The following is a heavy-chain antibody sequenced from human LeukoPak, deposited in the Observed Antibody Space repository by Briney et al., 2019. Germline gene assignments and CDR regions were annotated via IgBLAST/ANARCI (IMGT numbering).Heavy chain of an antibody. CDR3: ARESSSGWFSDY. D-gene: IGHD6-13*01. V-gene: IGHV3-11*01. CDR1: GFTFSDHY. J-gene: IGHJ4*02. CDR2: ISSSGSTI. Sequence: PGGSLRLSCSASGFTFSDHYMSWIRQAPGKGLEWVSYISSSGSTIYYADSVKGRFTISRDNAKNSLYLQMNSLRAEDTAVYYCARESSSGWFSDYWGQGTLVTVSS.